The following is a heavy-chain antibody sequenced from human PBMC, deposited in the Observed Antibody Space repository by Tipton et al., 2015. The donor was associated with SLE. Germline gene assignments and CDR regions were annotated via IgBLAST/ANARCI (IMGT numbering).Heavy chain of an antibody. V-gene: IGHV3-21*01. J-gene: IGHJ4*02. D-gene: IGHD1-26*01. CDR1: GFSFSSYS. CDR3: VRGDKWDLVLGRYFDY. Sequence: SLRLSCAASGFSFSSYSMNWVRQAPGKGLEWVSSISSISTYIYYAESVKGRFTISRDNAKNSLDLQMNSLRAEDTAVYYCVRGDKWDLVLGRYFDYWGQGTLVTVSS. CDR2: ISSISTYI.